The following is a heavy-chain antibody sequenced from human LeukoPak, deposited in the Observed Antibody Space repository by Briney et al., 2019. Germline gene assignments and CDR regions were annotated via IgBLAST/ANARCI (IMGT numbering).Heavy chain of an antibody. CDR3: ARKPLEDYYDSSGYYSHFDY. D-gene: IGHD3-22*01. CDR1: GYTFTGYY. Sequence: AASVKVSCKASGYTFTGYYMHWVRQAPGQGLEWMGWINPNSGGTNYAQKFQGRVTMTRDTSISTAYMELSRLRSDDTAVYYCARKPLEDYYDSSGYYSHFDYWGQGTLVTVSS. V-gene: IGHV1-2*02. J-gene: IGHJ4*02. CDR2: INPNSGGT.